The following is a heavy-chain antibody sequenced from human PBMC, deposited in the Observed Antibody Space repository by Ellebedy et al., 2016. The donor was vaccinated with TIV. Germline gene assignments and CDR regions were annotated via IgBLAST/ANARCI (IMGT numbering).Heavy chain of an antibody. J-gene: IGHJ6*02. CDR1: EFTFSDYF. Sequence: GGSLRLSXAASEFTFSDYFMSWLRQAPGKGLEWVSYISTIGSTIYYADSVRGRFTISRDNAKNSLYLQKNSLRAEDTAVYYCARGWRPYYYYFYAMDVWGQGTTVTVSS. D-gene: IGHD2-15*01. V-gene: IGHV3-11*01. CDR3: ARGWRPYYYYFYAMDV. CDR2: ISTIGSTI.